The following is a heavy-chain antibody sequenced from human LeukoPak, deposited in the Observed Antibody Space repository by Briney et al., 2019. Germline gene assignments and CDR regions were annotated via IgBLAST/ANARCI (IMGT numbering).Heavy chain of an antibody. J-gene: IGHJ4*02. Sequence: PGGSLRLSCAASGFTFSSYSMSWVRQAPGKGLEWVSIISDSGANTYYADSVRGRFTISRDNSKNTLYLQMNSLRAEDTAVYYCARDFLPTISGSYPSYPDYWGQGTLVTVSS. D-gene: IGHD3-10*01. CDR2: ISDSGANT. CDR3: ARDFLPTISGSYPSYPDY. V-gene: IGHV3-23*01. CDR1: GFTFSSYS.